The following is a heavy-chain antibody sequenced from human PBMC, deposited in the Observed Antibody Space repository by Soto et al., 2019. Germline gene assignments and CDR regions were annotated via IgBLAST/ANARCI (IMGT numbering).Heavy chain of an antibody. J-gene: IGHJ2*01. CDR2: IFHSGAT. V-gene: IGHV4-30-2*01. CDR3: VRVKVGDLFRFNGLFDL. CDR1: GGSISSGNFS. D-gene: IGHD3-3*01. Sequence: SETLSLTCTVSGGSISSGNFSWSWIRQTPGKGLEWIGYIFHSGATFYNSSLKTRVTISVDRPKNQFSLKLRSVSEADTAVYYCVRVKVGDLFRFNGLFDLWGRGTLVIGSS.